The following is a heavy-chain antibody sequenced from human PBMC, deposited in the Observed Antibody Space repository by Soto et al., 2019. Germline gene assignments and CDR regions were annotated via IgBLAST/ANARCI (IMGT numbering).Heavy chain of an antibody. CDR1: GGSLSSYY. V-gene: IGHV4-59*01. Sequence: SETLSLTCTVSGGSLSSYYWSWIRQPPGKGLEWIGYIYYSGSTNYNPSLKSRVTISVDTSKNQFSLKLSSVTAADTAVYYCARVILEWLHPPTYGMDVWGQGTTVTVSS. D-gene: IGHD3-3*01. CDR3: ARVILEWLHPPTYGMDV. J-gene: IGHJ6*01. CDR2: IYYSGST.